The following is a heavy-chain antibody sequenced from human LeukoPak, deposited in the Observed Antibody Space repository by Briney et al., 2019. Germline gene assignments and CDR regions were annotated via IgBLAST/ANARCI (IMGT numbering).Heavy chain of an antibody. CDR3: ARGLRDIVVVPAHYYFYY. CDR2: MNPNSGNT. Sequence: ASVKVSCKASGYTFTSYDINWVRQATGQGLEWMGWMNPNSGNTGYAQKFQGRVTITRNTSISTAYMELSSLRSEDTAVYYCARGLRDIVVVPAHYYFYYWGQGTLVTVSS. D-gene: IGHD2-2*01. J-gene: IGHJ4*02. V-gene: IGHV1-8*03. CDR1: GYTFTSYD.